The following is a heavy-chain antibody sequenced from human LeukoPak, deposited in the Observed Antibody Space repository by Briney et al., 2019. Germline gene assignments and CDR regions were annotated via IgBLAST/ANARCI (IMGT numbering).Heavy chain of an antibody. Sequence: GGTLRHTCAASGFTFSIYAMSWVRQAPGKGLEWVSTVSGSGHSTFYADSVKGRFTISRDNSKNTLYLQMNSLRAEDTAVYYCARGTWRFDYGDSGFDPWGQGTLVTVSS. CDR1: GFTFSIYA. CDR2: VSGSGHST. V-gene: IGHV3-23*01. CDR3: ARGTWRFDYGDSGFDP. D-gene: IGHD4-17*01. J-gene: IGHJ5*02.